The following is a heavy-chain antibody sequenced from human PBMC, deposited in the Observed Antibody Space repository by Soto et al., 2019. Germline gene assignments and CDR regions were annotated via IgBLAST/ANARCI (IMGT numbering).Heavy chain of an antibody. Sequence: SETLSLTCSVSGGTISSYYWTWIRQPAGKGLEWIGRIYSSGNTKYNPSLQSRVTMSLDTSNNQFSLRLTSVTAADTAVYYCARGQRFSDWFDPWGQGTLVTVSS. D-gene: IGHD3-3*01. CDR3: ARGQRFSDWFDP. CDR2: IYSSGNT. J-gene: IGHJ5*02. V-gene: IGHV4-4*07. CDR1: GGTISSYY.